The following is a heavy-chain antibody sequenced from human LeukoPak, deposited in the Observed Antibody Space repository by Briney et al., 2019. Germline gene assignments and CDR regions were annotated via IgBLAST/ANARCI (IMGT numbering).Heavy chain of an antibody. CDR1: GGSISSGGYY. D-gene: IGHD1-26*01. V-gene: IGHV4-31*03. CDR3: ARDRRIVNYYYGMDV. CDR2: IYYSGST. J-gene: IGHJ6*02. Sequence: PSETLSLTCTVSGGSISSGGYYWSWIRQHPGKGLEWIGYIYYSGSTYYNPSLKSRVTISVDTSKNQFSLKLSPVTAADTAVYYCARDRRIVNYYYGMDVWGQGTTVTVSS.